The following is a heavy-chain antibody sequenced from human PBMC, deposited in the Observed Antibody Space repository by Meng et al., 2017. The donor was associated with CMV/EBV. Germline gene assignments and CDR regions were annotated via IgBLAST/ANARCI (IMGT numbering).Heavy chain of an antibody. CDR3: ARSRQRYSSSSNGDY. CDR1: GFTFSSYW. V-gene: IGHV3-74*01. D-gene: IGHD6-6*01. J-gene: IGHJ4*02. Sequence: GGSLRLSCAASGFTFSSYWMHWVRQAPGKVLVWVSRINSDGSSTSYAGSVKGRFTISRDNAKNTLYLQMNSLRAEDTAVYYCARSRQRYSSSSNGDYWGQGTLVTVSS. CDR2: INSDGSST.